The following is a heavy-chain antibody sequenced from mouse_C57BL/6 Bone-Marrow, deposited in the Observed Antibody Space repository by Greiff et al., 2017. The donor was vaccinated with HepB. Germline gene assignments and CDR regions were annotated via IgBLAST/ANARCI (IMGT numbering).Heavy chain of an antibody. V-gene: IGHV1-39*01. D-gene: IGHD1-1*01. CDR2: INPNYGTT. J-gene: IGHJ2*01. Sequence: VQLQQSGPELVKPGASVKISCKASGYSFTDYNMNWVKQSNGKSLEWIGVINPNYGTTSYNQKFKGKATLTVDQSSSTAYRQLNILTSVDSGVYYWERRGSNYFDYWGQGTTLTVSS. CDR3: ERRGSNYFDY. CDR1: GYSFTDYN.